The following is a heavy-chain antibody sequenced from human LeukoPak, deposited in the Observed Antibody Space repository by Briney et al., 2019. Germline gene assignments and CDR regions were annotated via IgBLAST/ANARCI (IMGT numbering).Heavy chain of an antibody. V-gene: IGHV3-53*01. CDR3: ARSKTSSSWYGNWFDP. CDR1: GFTVSSNY. CDR2: IYSGGST. Sequence: GGSLRLCCAASGFTVSSNYMSWVRQAPGKGLEWVSVIYSGGSTYYADSVKGRFTISRDNSKNTLYLQVNSLRAEDTAVYYCARSKTSSSWYGNWFDPWGQGTLVTVSS. J-gene: IGHJ5*02. D-gene: IGHD6-13*01.